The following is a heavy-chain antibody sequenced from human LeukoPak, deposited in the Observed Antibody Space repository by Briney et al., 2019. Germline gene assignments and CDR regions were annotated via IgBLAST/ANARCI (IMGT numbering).Heavy chain of an antibody. J-gene: IGHJ4*02. Sequence: SETLSLTCTVSGGSISSSSYYWGWIRQPPGKGLEWIGSIYYSGSTYYNPSLKSRVTISVDTSKNQFSLKLSSVTAADTAVYYCARTDGNYNSPFDYWGQGTLVTVSS. CDR2: IYYSGST. CDR3: ARTDGNYNSPFDY. CDR1: GGSISSSSYY. V-gene: IGHV4-39*01. D-gene: IGHD4-23*01.